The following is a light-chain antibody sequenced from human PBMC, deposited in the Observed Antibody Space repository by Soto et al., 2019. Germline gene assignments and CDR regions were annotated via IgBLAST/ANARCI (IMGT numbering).Light chain of an antibody. CDR3: QQYNNWPPIT. J-gene: IGKJ5*01. CDR2: GAS. CDR1: QSVSTY. V-gene: IGKV3-15*01. Sequence: EVVLTQSPDTLSLSPGDRATLSCRASQSVSTYLAWYQQKPGQAPRLFIYGASTRATGIPARFSGSGSGTEFTLTISSLQSEDFAIYYCQQYNNWPPITFGQGTRLEI.